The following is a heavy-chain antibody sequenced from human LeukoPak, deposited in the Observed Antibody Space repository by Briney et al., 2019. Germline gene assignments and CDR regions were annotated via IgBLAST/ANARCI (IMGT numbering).Heavy chain of an antibody. J-gene: IGHJ4*02. V-gene: IGHV4-34*01. CDR3: ASAIYTVAGFDY. D-gene: IGHD6-19*01. CDR2: INHSGST. Sequence: SETLSLTCAVYGGSFSDYYWNWIRQPPGKGLEWIGEINHSGSTNYNPSLESRVSISVDTSKNQFSLKLSSVTAADTAVYYCASAIYTVAGFDYWGQGTLVTVSS. CDR1: GGSFSDYY.